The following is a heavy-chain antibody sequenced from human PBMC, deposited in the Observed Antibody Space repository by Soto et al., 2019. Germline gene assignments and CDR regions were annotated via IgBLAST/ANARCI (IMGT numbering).Heavy chain of an antibody. Sequence: GASVKVSCKASEYTFAGYYSPWVRQAPGQGHAWMGWINPNSSGTNYAQKFQGWVTMTRDTSISTAYMELSRLRSDDTAVYYCARNGIAVAGTYYYYYMDVWGKGTTVTVSS. J-gene: IGHJ6*03. CDR1: EYTFAGYY. CDR2: INPNSSGT. CDR3: ARNGIAVAGTYYYYYMDV. D-gene: IGHD6-19*01. V-gene: IGHV1-2*04.